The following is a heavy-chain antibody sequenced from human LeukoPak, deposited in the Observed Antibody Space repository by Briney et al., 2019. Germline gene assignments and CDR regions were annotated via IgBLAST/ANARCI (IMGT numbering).Heavy chain of an antibody. CDR2: INPNSGGT. D-gene: IGHD5-18*01. V-gene: IGHV1-2*02. CDR1: GYTFTGYY. Sequence: GASVKVSCKASGYTFTGYYMHWVRQAPGQGLEWMGWINPNSGGTNYAQKFQGRATMTRDTSISTAYMELSRLRSDDTAVYYCARDTSDTAMVTPGVENWFDPWGQGTLVTVSS. J-gene: IGHJ5*02. CDR3: ARDTSDTAMVTPGVENWFDP.